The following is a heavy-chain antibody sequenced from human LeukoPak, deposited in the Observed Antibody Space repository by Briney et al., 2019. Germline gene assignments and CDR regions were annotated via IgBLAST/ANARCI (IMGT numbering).Heavy chain of an antibody. CDR3: AKASGSHFDY. V-gene: IGHV3-30*18. Sequence: GGSLRLSCAASGFTFSSYGMHWVRQAPGKGLEWVAVISYDGSNKYYADSVKGRFTISRDNSKNTLYLQMNSLRAEDTAVYYCAKASGSHFDYWGQGALVTVSS. J-gene: IGHJ4*02. CDR1: GFTFSSYG. CDR2: ISYDGSNK. D-gene: IGHD3-10*01.